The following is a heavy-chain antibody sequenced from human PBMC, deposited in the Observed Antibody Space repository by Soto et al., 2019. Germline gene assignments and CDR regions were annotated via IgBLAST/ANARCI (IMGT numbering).Heavy chain of an antibody. V-gene: IGHV3-48*02. D-gene: IGHD3-10*01. CDR2: ISSSSTI. Sequence: GGSLRLSCAASGFTFSSYSMNWVRRAPGKGLEWVSYISSSSTIYYADSVKGRFTISRDNAKNSLYLQMNSLRDEDTAVYYCAVSHSTRGAFDIWAQGTMVPVSS. J-gene: IGHJ3*02. CDR1: GFTFSSYS. CDR3: AVSHSTRGAFDI.